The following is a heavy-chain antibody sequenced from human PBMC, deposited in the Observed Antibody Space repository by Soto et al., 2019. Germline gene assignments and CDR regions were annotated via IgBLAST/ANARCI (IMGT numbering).Heavy chain of an antibody. D-gene: IGHD3-9*01. J-gene: IGHJ4*02. CDR3: ARVDILTGSYVFDY. CDR1: GYTFTSYD. V-gene: IGHV1-8*01. CDR2: MNPNSGNT. Sequence: ASVKVSCKASGYTFTSYDINWVRQATGQGLEWMGWMNPNSGNTGYAQKFQGRVTMTRNTSISTAYMELSSLRSEDTAVYYCARVDILTGSYVFDYWGQGTLVTVSS.